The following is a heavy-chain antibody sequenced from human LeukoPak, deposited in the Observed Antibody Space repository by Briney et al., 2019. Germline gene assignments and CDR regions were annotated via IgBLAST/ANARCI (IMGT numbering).Heavy chain of an antibody. J-gene: IGHJ4*02. CDR2: IYYSGST. V-gene: IGHV4-59*12. CDR1: GGSINSYY. CDR3: ARVTAVVTQPVDY. D-gene: IGHD4-23*01. Sequence: SETLSLTCTVSGGSINSYYWSWIRQPPGKGLEWIGYIYYSGSTNYNPSLKSRVTISIDTSKNQFSLKVSSVPAADTAVYYCARVTAVVTQPVDYWGQGTLVTVSS.